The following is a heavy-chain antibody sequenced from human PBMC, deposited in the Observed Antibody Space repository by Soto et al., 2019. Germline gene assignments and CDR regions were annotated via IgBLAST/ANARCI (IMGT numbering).Heavy chain of an antibody. CDR3: ARVRTGVGWDY. CDR2: IKTANGDR. Sequence: ASVKVSCKASGYTVSRYAIHWVRQAPGERLEWMGWIKTANGDRKYSQKFQGRVTITWDTPASTVYMDLSSLRSEDTAVYYCARVRTGVGWDYWGQGTLVTVSS. J-gene: IGHJ4*02. V-gene: IGHV1-3*04. CDR1: GYTVSRYA. D-gene: IGHD1-26*01.